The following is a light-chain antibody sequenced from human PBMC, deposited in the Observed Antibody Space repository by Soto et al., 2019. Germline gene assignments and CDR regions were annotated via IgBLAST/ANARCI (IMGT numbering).Light chain of an antibody. Sequence: DLQVTQSPSTLSASVGDRVTITCRAGQSISSWLAWYQQKPGKAPKLLIYKASSLESGVPSTFSGSGSGTEFTLTISSLQPDDFATYYCQQYNSYSRTFGQGTKVDSK. J-gene: IGKJ1*01. CDR3: QQYNSYSRT. CDR1: QSISSW. CDR2: KAS. V-gene: IGKV1-5*03.